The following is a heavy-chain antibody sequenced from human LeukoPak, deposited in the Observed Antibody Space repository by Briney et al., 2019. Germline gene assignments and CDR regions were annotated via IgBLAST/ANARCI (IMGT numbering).Heavy chain of an antibody. J-gene: IGHJ4*02. Sequence: SETLSLTCTVSGGSISSYYWSWIRQPPGKGLEWIGYIDYSGSTKYNPSLKNRVSISLDTSKNQFSLRLRSVTAADTAVYYCATGRGPLRQGGYYYDRSGYDYNPFDYWGQGTLVTVSS. CDR1: GGSISSYY. CDR3: ATGRGPLRQGGYYYDRSGYDYNPFDY. D-gene: IGHD3-22*01. V-gene: IGHV4-59*08. CDR2: IDYSGST.